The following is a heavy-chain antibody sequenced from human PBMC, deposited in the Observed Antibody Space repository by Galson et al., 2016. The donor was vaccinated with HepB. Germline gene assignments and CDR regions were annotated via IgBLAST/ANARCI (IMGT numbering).Heavy chain of an antibody. D-gene: IGHD1-26*01. V-gene: IGHV3-13*01. CDR1: GFSFSSYD. CDR3: ARGGQWEPFDY. Sequence: SLRLSCAASGFSFSSYDMPWVRQATGKGLEWVSGIDTAGDTYSPGSVKGRFTISRENAKSSFYLQMNSLTAGDTADYFCARGGQWEPFDYWGQGTLVSVSS. CDR2: IDTAGDT. J-gene: IGHJ4*02.